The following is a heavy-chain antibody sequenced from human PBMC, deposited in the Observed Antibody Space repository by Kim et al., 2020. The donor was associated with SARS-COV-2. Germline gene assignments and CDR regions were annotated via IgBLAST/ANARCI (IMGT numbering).Heavy chain of an antibody. V-gene: IGHV4-34*01. CDR1: GGSFSGYY. J-gene: IGHJ4*02. CDR3: ARVTGELRWRY. Sequence: SETLSLTCAVYGGSFSGYYWSWIRQPPGKGLEWIGEINHSGSTNYNPSLKSRVTISVDTSKNQFSLRLSSVTAADTAVYYCARVTGELRWRYWGLGTLVTVSS. D-gene: IGHD1-7*01. CDR2: INHSGST.